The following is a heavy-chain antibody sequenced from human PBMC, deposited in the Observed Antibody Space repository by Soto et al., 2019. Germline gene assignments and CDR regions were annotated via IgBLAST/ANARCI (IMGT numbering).Heavy chain of an antibody. J-gene: IGHJ5*02. D-gene: IGHD6-19*01. CDR1: GGSISSFY. CDR2: VYDSGSS. V-gene: IGHV4-4*07. Sequence: XATLSLTCNVCGGSISSFYWTWIRQPAGGRLEWIGRVYDSGSSNYNPSLNTRITMSLHRSRSQFSLSLYSVTAADTAVYYCARGVAETDFYPWANWFDLCGQGMLVTVS. CDR3: ARGVAETDFYPWANWFDL.